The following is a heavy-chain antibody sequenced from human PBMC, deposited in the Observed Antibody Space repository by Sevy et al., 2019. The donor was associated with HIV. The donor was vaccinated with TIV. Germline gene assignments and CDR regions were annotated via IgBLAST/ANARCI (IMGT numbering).Heavy chain of an antibody. V-gene: IGHV3-15*01. J-gene: IGHJ6*02. Sequence: GGSLRLSCVASGFTFSNAWMNWVRQAPGKGLEWVGRIQSATDGGTIDYAAPVKGRFTSSRDDSKNMLYLQMNSLKTEDTGVYYCTTDPIILLLVTDGVAVWGQGTTVTVSS. D-gene: IGHD2-8*02. CDR1: GFTFSNAW. CDR3: TTDPIILLLVTDGVAV. CDR2: IQSATDGGTI.